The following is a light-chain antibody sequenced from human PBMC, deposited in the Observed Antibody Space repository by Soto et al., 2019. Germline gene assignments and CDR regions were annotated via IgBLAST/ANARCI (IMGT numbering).Light chain of an antibody. J-gene: IGKJ4*01. V-gene: IGKV1-39*01. CDR1: QSVSSY. CDR2: AAS. Sequence: DIQMTQSPSSLSASVGDRISITCRASQSVSSYLNWYQQKPGKAPRLLIYAASHLQTGVPSRFRGTGSATHFTLTISSLQPEDFATYYCLQDYNYPLTFGGGTKVDI. CDR3: LQDYNYPLT.